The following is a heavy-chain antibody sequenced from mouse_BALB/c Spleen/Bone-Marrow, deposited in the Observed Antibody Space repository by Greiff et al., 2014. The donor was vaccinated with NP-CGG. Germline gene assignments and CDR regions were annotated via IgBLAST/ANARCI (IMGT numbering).Heavy chain of an antibody. CDR1: GYTFTSYW. D-gene: IGHD2-1*01. J-gene: IGHJ4*01. CDR2: IYPGDGDT. Sequence: QVQLQQSGAELARPGASVKLSCKASGYTFTSYWMQWVKQRPGQGLEWIGAIYPGDGDTRYTQKFRGKATLTADKSSNTAYMQLSSLTSVDSAVYFCASPYGNYDAMDYWGQGTSVTVSS. CDR3: ASPYGNYDAMDY. V-gene: IGHV1-87*01.